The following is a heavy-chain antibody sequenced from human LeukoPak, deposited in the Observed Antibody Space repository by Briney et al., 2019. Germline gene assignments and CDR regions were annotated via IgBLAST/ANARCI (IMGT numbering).Heavy chain of an antibody. CDR3: ARPSTGYDYVWGSYPDY. D-gene: IGHD3-16*01. V-gene: IGHV3-30-3*01. CDR1: GFTFSSYA. J-gene: IGHJ4*02. CDR2: ISYDGSNK. Sequence: GFLRLSCAASGFTFSSYAMHWVRQAPGKGLEWVAVISYDGSNKYYADSVKGRFTISRDNSKNTLYLQMNSLRAEDTAVYYCARPSTGYDYVWGSYPDYWGQGTLVTVSS.